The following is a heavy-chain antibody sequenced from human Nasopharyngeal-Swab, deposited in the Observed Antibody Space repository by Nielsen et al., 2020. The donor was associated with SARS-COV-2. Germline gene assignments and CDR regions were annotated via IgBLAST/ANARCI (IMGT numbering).Heavy chain of an antibody. CDR3: ARGGVVVGYYGMDV. Sequence: SGSLRLSCAVSGGSFSGYYWSWIRQPPGKGLEWIGEINHSGSTNYNPSLKSRVTISVDTSKNQFSLKLSSVTAADTAVYYCARGGVVVGYYGMDVWGQGTTVTVSS. CDR2: INHSGST. V-gene: IGHV4-34*01. J-gene: IGHJ6*02. CDR1: GGSFSGYY. D-gene: IGHD2-2*01.